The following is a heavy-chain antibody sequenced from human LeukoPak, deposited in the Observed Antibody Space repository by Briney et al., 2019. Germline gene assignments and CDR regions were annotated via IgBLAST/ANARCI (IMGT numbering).Heavy chain of an antibody. J-gene: IGHJ4*02. CDR3: TKPDCPSTSCYTLDY. Sequence: GGSLRLSCAGSGFALKSYSLTWVRQAPGKGLEWVSSISSTSAYIHYADSVKGRFTISRDNSKNTLYLQMNSLRVEDTAVYYCTKPDCPSTSCYTLDYWGQGILVTVSS. V-gene: IGHV3-21*04. D-gene: IGHD2-2*02. CDR2: ISSTSAYI. CDR1: GFALKSYS.